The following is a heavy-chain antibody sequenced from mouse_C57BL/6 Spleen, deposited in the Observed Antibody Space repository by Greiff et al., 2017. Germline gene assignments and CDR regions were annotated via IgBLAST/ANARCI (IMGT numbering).Heavy chain of an antibody. V-gene: IGHV1-55*01. CDR1: GYTFTSYW. CDR3: ARGALRRYYFDY. CDR2: IYTGSGST. J-gene: IGHJ2*01. Sequence: QVQLKQPGAELVKPGASVKMSCKASGYTFTSYWITWVKQRPGQGLEWIGDIYTGSGSTNYNEKFKSNATLTVDTASSTAYMQLSSLTSEDSAVYYWARGALRRYYFDYWGQGTTLTVSS. D-gene: IGHD1-1*01.